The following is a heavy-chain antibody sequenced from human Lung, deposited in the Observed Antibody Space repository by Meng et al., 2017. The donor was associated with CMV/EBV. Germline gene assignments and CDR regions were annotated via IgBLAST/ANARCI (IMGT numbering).Heavy chain of an antibody. J-gene: IGHJ6*02. CDR3: ARGSYVLRFLEWNPSGYYYYGMDV. V-gene: IGHV1-69*05. D-gene: IGHD3-3*01. Sequence: SVKVSCKASGGTFSSYAISWVRQAPGQGLEWMGGIIPIFGTANYAQKFQGRVTITTDESTSTAYMELSSLRSEDTAVYYCARGSYVLRFLEWNPSGYYYYGMDVWGQGXTVTVSS. CDR1: GGTFSSYA. CDR2: IIPIFGTA.